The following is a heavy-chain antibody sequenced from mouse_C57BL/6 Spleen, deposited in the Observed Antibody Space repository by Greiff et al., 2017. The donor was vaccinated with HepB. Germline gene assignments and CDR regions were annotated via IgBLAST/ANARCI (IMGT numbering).Heavy chain of an antibody. Sequence: QVQLQQSGAELMKPGASVKLSCKATGYTFTGYWIEWVKQRPGHGLEWIGEILPGSGSTNYNEKFKGKATFTAGTSSNTAYMQLSSLTTEDSAIYYCARPLNDSSGYVSLFGYWGQGTTLTVSS. D-gene: IGHD3-2*02. CDR3: ARPLNDSSGYVSLFGY. CDR2: ILPGSGST. V-gene: IGHV1-9*01. CDR1: GYTFTGYW. J-gene: IGHJ2*01.